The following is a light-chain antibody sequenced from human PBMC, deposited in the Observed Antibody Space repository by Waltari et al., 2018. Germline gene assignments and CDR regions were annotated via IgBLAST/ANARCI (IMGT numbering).Light chain of an antibody. J-gene: IGLJ2*01. Sequence: QSALAQPPSASGSPGQSVTISCPGTSSDVGGYNSVPWYQQHPGKAPKLMIYEVSKRPSGVPDRFSGSKSGNTASLTVSGLQAEDEAAYYCSSYAGSNFVVFGGGTKVTVL. CDR3: SSYAGSNFVV. CDR1: SSDVGGYNS. CDR2: EVS. V-gene: IGLV2-8*01.